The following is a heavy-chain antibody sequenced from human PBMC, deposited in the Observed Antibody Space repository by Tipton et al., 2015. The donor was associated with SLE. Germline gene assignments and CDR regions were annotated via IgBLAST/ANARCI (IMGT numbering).Heavy chain of an antibody. CDR3: ARDLKLGIDAFDI. Sequence: TLSLTCTVSGGSFSGYYWSWIRQPPGKGLEWIGEINHSGSTNYNPSLKSRVTISVDTSKNQFSLKLSSVTAADTAVYYCARDLKLGIDAFDIWGQGKMVTVSS. D-gene: IGHD7-27*01. CDR2: INHSGST. CDR1: GGSFSGYY. J-gene: IGHJ3*02. V-gene: IGHV4-34*01.